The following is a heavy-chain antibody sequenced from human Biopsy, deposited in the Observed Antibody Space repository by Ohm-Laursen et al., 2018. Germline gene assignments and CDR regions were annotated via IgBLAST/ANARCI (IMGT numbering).Heavy chain of an antibody. Sequence: SLRLSCAASGFTFSNSGMHWVRQAPGKGLEWVAAISYVGSKTDYGDSVKGRLNISRDNSKNTLDLQMSSLRVEDTAVYFCAKDKGTFNFYYYGMDVWGQGTTVTVSS. CDR2: ISYVGSKT. D-gene: IGHD2/OR15-2a*01. CDR3: AKDKGTFNFYYYGMDV. CDR1: GFTFSNSG. J-gene: IGHJ6*02. V-gene: IGHV3-30*18.